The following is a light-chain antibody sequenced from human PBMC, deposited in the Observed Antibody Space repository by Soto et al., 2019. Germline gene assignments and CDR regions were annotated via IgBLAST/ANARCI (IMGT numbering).Light chain of an antibody. Sequence: EIVLTQSPGTLSLSPGERATLSCRASQSVSSSYLAWYQQKPGQAPRLLIYGASSRATGIPDRFSGSGSGTDFILTISRLEPEDFAVYYCQQYGSSSFTFGPGTNVDIK. V-gene: IGKV3-20*01. CDR3: QQYGSSSFT. CDR2: GAS. CDR1: QSVSSSY. J-gene: IGKJ3*01.